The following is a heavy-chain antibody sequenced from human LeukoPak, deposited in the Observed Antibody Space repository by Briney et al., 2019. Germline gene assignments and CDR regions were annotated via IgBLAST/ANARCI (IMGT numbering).Heavy chain of an antibody. V-gene: IGHV3-21*06. CDR1: GFDFNIYS. CDR3: VRDAPRVKWGIIASDSDGFDV. Sequence: HPGGSLRLSCAASGFDFNIYSMNWVRQAPGKGLEWVACISSRSGYMFIADSVKGRFIISRDNAQNSLYLQMNGLRAEDTAVYYCVRDAPRVKWGIIASDSDGFDVWGQGTMVAVSS. J-gene: IGHJ3*01. CDR2: ISSRSGYM. D-gene: IGHD2/OR15-2a*01.